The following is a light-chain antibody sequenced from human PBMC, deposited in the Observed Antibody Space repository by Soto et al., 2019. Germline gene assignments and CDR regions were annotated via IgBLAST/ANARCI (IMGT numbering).Light chain of an antibody. J-gene: IGKJ1*01. CDR3: LQHITYPWT. CDR2: TAS. CDR1: QDIRDR. Sequence: DIPMTQSPSVMSASVGDTVTITCRASQDIRDRLAWLQQKPGEAPKRLVYTASSLQSGVPSRFSGSGFGTEFTLTIRSLQLEDFATYYCLQHITYPWTIGQGTKVEIK. V-gene: IGKV1-17*03.